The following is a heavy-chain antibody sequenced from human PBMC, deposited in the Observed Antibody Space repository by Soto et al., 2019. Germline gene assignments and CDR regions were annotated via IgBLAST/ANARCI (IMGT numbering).Heavy chain of an antibody. CDR2: FSGSGGNT. CDR3: AKDLFCSGDSCYHYYYYGMDV. J-gene: IGHJ6*02. V-gene: IGHV3-23*01. Sequence: GGSLRLSCAASGFTFSSYSMSWVRQAPGKGLEWVSGFSGSGGNTYYADSVKGRFTISRDNSKNTLYLQMNRLRAEDTAVYYCAKDLFCSGDSCYHYYYYGMDVWGQGTTVTVSS. D-gene: IGHD2-15*01. CDR1: GFTFSSYS.